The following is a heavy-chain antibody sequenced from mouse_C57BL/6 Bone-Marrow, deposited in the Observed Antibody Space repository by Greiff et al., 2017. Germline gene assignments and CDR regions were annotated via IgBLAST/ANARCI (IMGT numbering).Heavy chain of an antibody. V-gene: IGHV1-82*01. J-gene: IGHJ4*01. Sequence: LVESGPELVKPGASVKISCKASVYAFSSSCMNWVKQRPGQGLEWIGRIYPGDGDTNYNGKFKGKATLTADKSSSTAYMQLRSLTSEGSTIYFCARLAMDDWGTGTSVTVSS. CDR1: VYAFSSSC. CDR2: IYPGDGDT. CDR3: ARLAMDD.